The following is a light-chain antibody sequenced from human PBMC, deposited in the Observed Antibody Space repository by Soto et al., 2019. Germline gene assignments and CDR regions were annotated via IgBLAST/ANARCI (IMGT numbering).Light chain of an antibody. CDR1: NSNIGNNF. Sequence: QSVLTQPPSVSAAPGQKVTISCSGSNSNIGNNFVSWYQHLPGTAPKLLIYDNNKRPSGIPARFSGSKSGTSATLGITGLQTGDEADYYCGSWDTSLSAGVFGGGTK. CDR3: GSWDTSLSAGV. CDR2: DNN. J-gene: IGLJ2*01. V-gene: IGLV1-51*01.